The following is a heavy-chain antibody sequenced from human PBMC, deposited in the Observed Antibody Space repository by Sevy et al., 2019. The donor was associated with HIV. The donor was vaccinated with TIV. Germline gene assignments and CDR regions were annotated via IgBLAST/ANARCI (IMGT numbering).Heavy chain of an antibody. CDR3: ARLVYCGGDCYYLDH. V-gene: IGHV1-8*01. CDR2: LNPNSDNT. CDR1: GYTFTSHD. Sequence: ASVKVSCKASGYTFTSHDINWVRRASGQGLEWIGGLNPNSDNTGYGERFKGRVTMTRDSSISTAYMDLSSLTSEDTAVYYCARLVYCGGDCYYLDHWGQGTLVTVSS. D-gene: IGHD2-21*02. J-gene: IGHJ4*02.